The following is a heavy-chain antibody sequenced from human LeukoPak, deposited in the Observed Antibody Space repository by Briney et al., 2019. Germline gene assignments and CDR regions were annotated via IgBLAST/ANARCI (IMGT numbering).Heavy chain of an antibody. CDR2: IDYSGNT. CDR1: GVSISTYY. J-gene: IGHJ4*02. D-gene: IGHD3-10*01. Sequence: SETLSLTCTVSGVSISTYYWTWIRQPPGKGLEWIGNIDYSGNTKYNPSLKSRVTISVDTSKNHFSLKLSSVTAADTAVYYCARWGYYGSGSYYTFDYWGQGTLVTVSS. CDR3: ARWGYYGSGSYYTFDY. V-gene: IGHV4-59*01.